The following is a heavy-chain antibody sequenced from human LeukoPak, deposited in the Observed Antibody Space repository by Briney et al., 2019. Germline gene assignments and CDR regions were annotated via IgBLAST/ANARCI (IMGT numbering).Heavy chain of an antibody. Sequence: GGSLRLSFAASGFTFEDYGMTWVRQAPGKGLEWVSGINWNGGTTRYTDSVKGRFTISRDNSKNTVYLQMGSLRTEDMAVYYCARISRSHDYDYWGQGTLVTVSS. V-gene: IGHV3-20*03. CDR1: GFTFEDYG. CDR3: ARISRSHDYDY. CDR2: INWNGGTT. D-gene: IGHD6-6*01. J-gene: IGHJ4*02.